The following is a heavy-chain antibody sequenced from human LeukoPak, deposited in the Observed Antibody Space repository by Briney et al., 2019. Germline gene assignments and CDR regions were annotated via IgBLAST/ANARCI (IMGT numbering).Heavy chain of an antibody. CDR3: ARARQGAVGAIPWFDP. V-gene: IGHV1-69*04. CDR1: GGTFSSYA. J-gene: IGHJ5*02. CDR2: IIPTLGIA. Sequence: GASVRVSCKASGGTFSSYAISWVRQAPGQGLEWMGRIIPTLGIANYAQKFQGRVTITADKSTSTAYMELSSLRSEDTAVYYCARARQGAVGAIPWFDPWGQGTLVTVSP. D-gene: IGHD1-26*01.